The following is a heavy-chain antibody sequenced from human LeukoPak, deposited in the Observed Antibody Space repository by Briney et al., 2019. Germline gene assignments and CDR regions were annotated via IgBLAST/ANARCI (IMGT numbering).Heavy chain of an antibody. V-gene: IGHV4-59*01. CDR2: MSDSGQT. Sequence: PSETLSLTCSVSGVSMTNDRWTWIRQAPGKGLEWIGYMSDSGQTNYNPSLRSRATVSVDTSKSQCSLRLTSVTSADTAVYYCARITGYFDSGGSYYWGFFDYWGQGTLVTVSS. CDR3: ARITGYFDSGGSYYWGFFDY. J-gene: IGHJ4*02. CDR1: GVSMTNDR. D-gene: IGHD3-22*01.